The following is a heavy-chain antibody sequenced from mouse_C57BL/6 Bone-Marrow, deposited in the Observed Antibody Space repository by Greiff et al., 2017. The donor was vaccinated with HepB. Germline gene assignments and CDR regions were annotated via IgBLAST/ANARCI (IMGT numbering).Heavy chain of an antibody. V-gene: IGHV2-2*01. CDR2: IWSGGST. Sequence: VQLQQSGPGLVQPSQSLSITCTVSGFSLTSYGVHWVRQSPGKGLEWLGVIWSGGSTDYNAAFISTLSISKDNSKSQVFFKMNSLQADDTAIYYCARNYHYYGSSYWYFDVWGTGTTVTVSS. J-gene: IGHJ1*03. D-gene: IGHD1-1*01. CDR1: GFSLTSYG. CDR3: ARNYHYYGSSYWYFDV.